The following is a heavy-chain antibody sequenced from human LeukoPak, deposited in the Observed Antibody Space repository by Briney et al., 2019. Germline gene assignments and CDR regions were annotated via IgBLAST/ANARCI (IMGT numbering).Heavy chain of an antibody. V-gene: IGHV4-59*01. CDR3: ARVSTHSGYDFFDY. Sequence: SETLSLTCTVSGGSITTYYWSWIRQPPGKGLEWIGYRSHSGSTNYNPSLKSRVTMSVDTSKNQFSLKLSSVTAADTAVYYCARVSTHSGYDFFDYWGQGSLVTVSS. CDR1: GGSITTYY. J-gene: IGHJ4*02. D-gene: IGHD5-12*01. CDR2: RSHSGST.